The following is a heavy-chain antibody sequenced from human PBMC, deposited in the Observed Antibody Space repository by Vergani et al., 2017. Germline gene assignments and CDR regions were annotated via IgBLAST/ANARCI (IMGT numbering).Heavy chain of an antibody. J-gene: IGHJ4*02. D-gene: IGHD4-23*01. CDR2: ISTYNGNT. V-gene: IGHV1-18*01. CDR3: ARDRSHGGDSYFDY. CDR1: GYTFTSYG. Sequence: QVHLVQSGAEVRKPGASVMVSCKASGYTFTSYGTTWVRQAPGQGLEWMGWISTYNGNTNYAQKFQGRVTMTTDTSTSTAYMELRSLRSDDTALYYCARDRSHGGDSYFDYWGQGTLVTVSS.